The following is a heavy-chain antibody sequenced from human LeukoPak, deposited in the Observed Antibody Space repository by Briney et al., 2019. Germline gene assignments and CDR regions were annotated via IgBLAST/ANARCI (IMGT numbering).Heavy chain of an antibody. J-gene: IGHJ6*02. V-gene: IGHV3-11*06. CDR2: ISSSSSYT. CDR3: ARSRRDNYYYYYGMDV. D-gene: IGHD5-24*01. CDR1: GFTFSDYY. Sequence: GGSLRLSCAASGFTFSDYYMSWIRQAPGKGLEWVSYISSSSSYTNYADSVKGRFTISRDNAKNSLYLQMNSLRAEDTAVYYCARSRRDNYYYYYGMDVWGQGTTVTVSS.